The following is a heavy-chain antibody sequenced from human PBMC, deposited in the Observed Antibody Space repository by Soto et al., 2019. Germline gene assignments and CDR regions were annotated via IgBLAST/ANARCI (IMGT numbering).Heavy chain of an antibody. CDR3: ARDRGGVFDI. CDR1: GGSIGNYY. Sequence: QVQLQESGPGLVKPSETLSLTCTVSGGSIGNYYWSWIRQPPGKGLEWIGFIYYSGSTNYNPSLKSRGTISVDTSKNQCSLTLSSVTAEDTAVYFCARDRGGVFDIWGQGTMVTVSS. J-gene: IGHJ3*02. CDR2: IYYSGST. V-gene: IGHV4-59*01. D-gene: IGHD2-8*01.